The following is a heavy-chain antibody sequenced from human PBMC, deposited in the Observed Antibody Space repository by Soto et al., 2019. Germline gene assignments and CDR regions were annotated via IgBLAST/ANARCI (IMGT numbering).Heavy chain of an antibody. Sequence: QVQLVQSGAEVKKPGSSVKVSCKASGGTFSSYAISWVRKAPGQGLEWMGGIIPIFGTANYAQKFQGRVTITADESTSTAYMELSSLRSEDTAVYYCARDWGRDGYNRGWYFDLWGRGTLVTVSS. J-gene: IGHJ2*01. V-gene: IGHV1-69*01. CDR3: ARDWGRDGYNRGWYFDL. CDR1: GGTFSSYA. CDR2: IIPIFGTA. D-gene: IGHD5-12*01.